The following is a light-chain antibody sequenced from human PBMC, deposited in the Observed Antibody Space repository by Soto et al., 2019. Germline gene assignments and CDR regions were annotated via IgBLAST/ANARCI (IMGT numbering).Light chain of an antibody. CDR3: QQCGSSPWT. J-gene: IGKJ1*01. CDR2: DAS. Sequence: TQSPSTLSVSLGERATLTCRASQSVSRKLAWYQQKPGQAPRLLIYDASTRASGIPDRFSGGGSGTDFTLTISRLEPEDFAVYYCQQCGSSPWTFGQGTKVDIK. V-gene: IGKV3-20*01. CDR1: QSVSRK.